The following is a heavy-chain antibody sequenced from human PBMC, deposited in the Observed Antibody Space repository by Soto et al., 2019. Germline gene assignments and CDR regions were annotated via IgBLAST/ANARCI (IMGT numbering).Heavy chain of an antibody. CDR1: GFTFSSYA. Sequence: GGSLRLSCAASGFTFSSYAMHWVRQAPGKGLEWVAVISYDGSNKYYADSVKGRFTISRDNSKNTLYLQMNSLRAEDTAVYYCARGDNSSSWYNAYFDYWGQGTLVTVSS. D-gene: IGHD6-13*01. J-gene: IGHJ4*02. V-gene: IGHV3-30-3*01. CDR3: ARGDNSSSWYNAYFDY. CDR2: ISYDGSNK.